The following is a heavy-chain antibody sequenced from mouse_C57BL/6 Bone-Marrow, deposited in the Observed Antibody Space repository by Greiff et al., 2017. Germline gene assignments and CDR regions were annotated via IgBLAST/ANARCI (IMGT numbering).Heavy chain of an antibody. CDR3: ARSFYYYGSRAPFAY. CDR1: GYTFTSYG. V-gene: IGHV1-81*01. J-gene: IGHJ3*01. Sequence: QVQLQQSGAELARPGASVKLSCKASGYTFTSYGISWVKQRPGQGLEWIGEIYPRSGNTYYNEKFKGKATLTADKSSSTAYMELRSLTSEDSAVYFCARSFYYYGSRAPFAYWGQGTLVTVSA. CDR2: IYPRSGNT. D-gene: IGHD1-1*01.